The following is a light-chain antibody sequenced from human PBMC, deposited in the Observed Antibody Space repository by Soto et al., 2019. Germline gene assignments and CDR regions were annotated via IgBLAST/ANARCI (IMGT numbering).Light chain of an antibody. Sequence: DIQMTQSPSTLSGSVGDRVTITCRASQTISSWLAWYQQKPGKAPKLLIYKASTLKSGVPSRFSGSGSGTEFTLTIRCLQPDDFATYYCQHYNSYSEAFGQGTKVDI. V-gene: IGKV1-5*03. J-gene: IGKJ1*01. CDR3: QHYNSYSEA. CDR2: KAS. CDR1: QTISSW.